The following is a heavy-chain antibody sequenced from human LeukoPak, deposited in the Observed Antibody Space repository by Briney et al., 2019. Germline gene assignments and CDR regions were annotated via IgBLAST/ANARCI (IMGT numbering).Heavy chain of an antibody. J-gene: IGHJ4*02. CDR3: ASSGCSGGSCFNPAGY. Sequence: ASVKVSCKASGYTFTGYYMHWVRQAPGQGLEWMGWNNPNSGGTNYAQKCEGRVSMTGDTSISTAYMELSRLRSDDTAVYYCASSGCSGGSCFNPAGYWGQETLVTVSS. V-gene: IGHV1-2*02. CDR2: NNPNSGGT. D-gene: IGHD2-15*01. CDR1: GYTFTGYY.